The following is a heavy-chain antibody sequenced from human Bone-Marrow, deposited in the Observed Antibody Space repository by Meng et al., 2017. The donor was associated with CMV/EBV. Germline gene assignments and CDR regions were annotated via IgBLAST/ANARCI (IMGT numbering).Heavy chain of an antibody. CDR1: GGSFSGYY. CDR3: ARGPRVRFLEWLLPNFDY. J-gene: IGHJ4*02. D-gene: IGHD3-3*01. Sequence: GSLRLSCAVYGGSFSGYYWSWIRQPPGKGLEWIGEINHSGSTNYNPSLKSRVTISVDTSKNQFSLKLSSVTAADTAVYYCARGPRVRFLEWLLPNFDYWGQGTLVTVSS. V-gene: IGHV4-34*01. CDR2: INHSGST.